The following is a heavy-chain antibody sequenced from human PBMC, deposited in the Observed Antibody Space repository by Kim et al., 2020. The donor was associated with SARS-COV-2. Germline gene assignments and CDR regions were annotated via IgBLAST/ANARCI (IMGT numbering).Heavy chain of an antibody. D-gene: IGHD3-22*01. CDR3: ARGLGYYDSSGYYYVWAFDI. CDR1: GGSISRYY. V-gene: IGHV4-59*01. CDR2: IYYSGST. Sequence: SETLSLTCTVSGGSISRYYWSWIRQPPGKGLEWIGYIYYSGSTNYNPSLKSRVTISVDTSKNQFSLKLSSVTAADTAVYYCARGLGYYDSSGYYYVWAFDIWGQGTMVTVSS. J-gene: IGHJ3*02.